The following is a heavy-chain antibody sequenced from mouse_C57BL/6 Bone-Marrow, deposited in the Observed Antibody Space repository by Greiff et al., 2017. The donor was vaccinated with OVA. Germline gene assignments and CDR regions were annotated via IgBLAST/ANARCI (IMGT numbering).Heavy chain of an antibody. Sequence: QVQLQQPGAELVRPGTSVKLSCKASGYTFTSYWMHWVKQRPGQGLEWIGVIDPSDSYTNYNQKFKGKATLTVDTSSSTAYMPLSSLTSEDSAVYYCARDGKGDYWGQGTTLTVSS. CDR1: GYTFTSYW. D-gene: IGHD2-1*01. J-gene: IGHJ2*01. CDR3: ARDGKGDY. V-gene: IGHV1-59*01. CDR2: IDPSDSYT.